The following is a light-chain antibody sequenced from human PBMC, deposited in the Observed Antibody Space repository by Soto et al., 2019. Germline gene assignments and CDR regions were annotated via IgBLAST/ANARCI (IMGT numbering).Light chain of an antibody. J-gene: IGKJ4*01. CDR2: GAS. CDR1: QSVSSSY. Sequence: EIVLTQSPGTLSLSPGERATLSCRASQSVSSSYLAWYQQKPGQAPRLLIHGASSRATGIPDRFSGSGSGTDFTLTISRLEPEDFAVYFCQQYGDSPLTFGGGTKVEIK. V-gene: IGKV3-20*01. CDR3: QQYGDSPLT.